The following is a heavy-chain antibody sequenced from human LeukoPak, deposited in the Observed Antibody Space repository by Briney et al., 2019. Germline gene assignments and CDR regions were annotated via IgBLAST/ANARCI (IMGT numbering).Heavy chain of an antibody. CDR2: ISDSGSTI. V-gene: IGHV3-11*01. J-gene: IGHJ6*03. D-gene: IGHD2-15*01. Sequence: PGGSLRLSCAASGFTFSDYYMSWIRQAPGKGLEWVSDISDSGSTIYYAESVKGRFTISRDNAKNSLYLQMNSLRAEDTAVYYCARDLRTIVVVAAGTGCYYYMDVWGKGTTVTVSS. CDR1: GFTFSDYY. CDR3: ARDLRTIVVVAAGTGCYYYMDV.